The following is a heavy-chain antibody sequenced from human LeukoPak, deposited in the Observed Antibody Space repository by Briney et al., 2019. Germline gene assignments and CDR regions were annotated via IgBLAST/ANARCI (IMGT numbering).Heavy chain of an antibody. V-gene: IGHV4-30-4*01. J-gene: IGHJ5*02. Sequence: SQTLSLTCTVSGGSISSGGYYWSWIRQPPGKGLEWIGYIYYSGSTYYNPSLKSRVTISVDTSKNQFSLKLSSVTAADTAVYYCARVVVPAAPFDPWAREPWSPSPQ. D-gene: IGHD2-2*01. CDR2: IYYSGST. CDR1: GGSISSGGYY. CDR3: ARVVVPAAPFDP.